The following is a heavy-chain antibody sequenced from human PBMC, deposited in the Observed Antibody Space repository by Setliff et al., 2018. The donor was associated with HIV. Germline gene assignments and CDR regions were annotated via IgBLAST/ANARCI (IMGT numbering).Heavy chain of an antibody. Sequence: ASVKVSCKASGYTFTGYYMHWVRQAPGQGLEWMGWINPNSGGTNYAQKFQGRVNMTRDTSISTAYMELSRLRSDDTAVYYCARPLVVPAAMSEGVAFDIWGQGTMVTVSS. CDR3: ARPLVVPAAMSEGVAFDI. V-gene: IGHV1-2*02. CDR1: GYTFTGYY. J-gene: IGHJ3*02. D-gene: IGHD2-2*01. CDR2: INPNSGGT.